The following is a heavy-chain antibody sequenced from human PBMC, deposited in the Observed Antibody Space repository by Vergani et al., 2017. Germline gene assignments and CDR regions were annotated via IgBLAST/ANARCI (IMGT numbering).Heavy chain of an antibody. CDR2: IYHSGST. Sequence: QVQLQESGPGLVKPSGTLSLTCAVSGGSISSSNWWSWVRQPPGKGLEWIGEIYHSGSTNYNPSRKSRVTISVDKSKNLFSLKLSSVTAPDTAVYYCGREQTYCRDGSWYGRRRRSGFDYWGQGTLVTVSS. J-gene: IGHJ4*02. CDR3: GREQTYCRDGSWYGRRRRSGFDY. V-gene: IGHV4-4*02. CDR1: GGSISSSNW. D-gene: IGHD2-15*01.